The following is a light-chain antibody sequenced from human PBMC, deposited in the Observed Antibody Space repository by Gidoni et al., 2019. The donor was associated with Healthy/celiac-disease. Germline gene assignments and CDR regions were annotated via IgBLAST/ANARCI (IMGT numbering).Light chain of an antibody. Sequence: QSALTQPPSASGSPGQSVTISCTGTSSDVGGYNYVSWYQKHPGKAPKLMIYEVSKRPSGVPDRFSGSKSGNTASLTVSGLQAEDEADYYCSSYAGSNNLHVVFGGGTKLTVL. J-gene: IGLJ2*01. V-gene: IGLV2-8*01. CDR2: EVS. CDR3: SSYAGSNNLHVV. CDR1: SSDVGGYNY.